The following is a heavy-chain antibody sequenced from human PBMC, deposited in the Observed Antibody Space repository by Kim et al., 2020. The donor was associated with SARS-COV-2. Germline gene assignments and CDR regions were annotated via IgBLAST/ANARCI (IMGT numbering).Heavy chain of an antibody. Sequence: GGSLRLSCAASGFTFSSYGMHWVRQAPGKGLEWVAVISYDGSNKYYADSVKGRFTISRDNSKNTLYLQMNSLRAEDTAVYYCAKDLSSPYGSGSYYQVYYYGMDVWGQGITVTVSS. CDR3: AKDLSSPYGSGSYYQVYYYGMDV. V-gene: IGHV3-30*18. J-gene: IGHJ6*02. CDR1: GFTFSSYG. CDR2: ISYDGSNK. D-gene: IGHD3-10*01.